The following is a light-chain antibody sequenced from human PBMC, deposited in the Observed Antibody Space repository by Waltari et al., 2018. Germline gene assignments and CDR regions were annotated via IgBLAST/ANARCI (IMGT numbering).Light chain of an antibody. CDR2: WAS. Sequence: DTVMTQSPDSLAVSLGERATINCKSSQTVLYSSNNKNYLAWYQQKPGQPPKLLIYWASTRESGVPDRFSGSGSGTDVTLTISGLQAEDVAVYYCQQYYSTPLTFGGGTKVEIK. V-gene: IGKV4-1*01. CDR3: QQYYSTPLT. J-gene: IGKJ4*01. CDR1: QTVLYSSNNKNY.